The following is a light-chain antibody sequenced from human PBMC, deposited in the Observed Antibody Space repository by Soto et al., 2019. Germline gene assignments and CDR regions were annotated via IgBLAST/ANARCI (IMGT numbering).Light chain of an antibody. CDR2: EVS. Sequence: QSALTQPASVSGPPGQSITISCTGTSSDVGGYNYVSWYQQHPGKAPKLMIYEVSNRPSGVSNRFSGSKSGNTASLTISGLQAEDEADYYCSSYTSSSPVVFGGGTKLTVL. J-gene: IGLJ2*01. CDR3: SSYTSSSPVV. V-gene: IGLV2-14*01. CDR1: SSDVGGYNY.